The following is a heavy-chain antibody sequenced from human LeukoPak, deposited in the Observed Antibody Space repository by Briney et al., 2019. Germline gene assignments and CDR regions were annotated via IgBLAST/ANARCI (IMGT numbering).Heavy chain of an antibody. CDR1: GGSISSGGYY. J-gene: IGHJ4*02. CDR2: IYCSGST. Sequence: SETLSLTCTVSGGSISSGGYYWSWIRQHPGKGLEWIGYIYCSGSTYYNPSLKRRVTISVDTSKNQFSLKLSSVTAADTAVYYCASGDDSSGYDYWGQGTLVTVSS. V-gene: IGHV4-31*03. CDR3: ASGDDSSGYDY. D-gene: IGHD3-22*01.